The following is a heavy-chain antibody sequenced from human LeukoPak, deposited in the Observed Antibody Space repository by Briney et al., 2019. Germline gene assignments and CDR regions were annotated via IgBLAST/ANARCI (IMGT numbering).Heavy chain of an antibody. D-gene: IGHD2-15*01. V-gene: IGHV3-11*01. CDR3: AREEVGSGYDNYYGMDV. J-gene: IGHJ6*02. CDR2: ISSSGSTI. CDR1: GFTFSDYY. Sequence: GGSLRLSCAASGFTFSDYYMSWIRQAPGKGLEWVSYISSSGSTIYYADSVKGRFTISRDNAKNSLYLQMNSLRAEDTAVYYCAREEVGSGYDNYYGMDVWGQGTTVTISS.